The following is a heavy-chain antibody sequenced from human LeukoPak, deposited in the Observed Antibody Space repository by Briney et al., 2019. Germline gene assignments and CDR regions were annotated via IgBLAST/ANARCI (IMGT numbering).Heavy chain of an antibody. CDR3: ARGLYNWNDGSVY. Sequence: ASVKVSCKASGYTFTSYDINWVRQATGQGLEWMGWMNPNSGNTGYAQKFQGRVTITRNTSISTAYMELSRLRSEDTAVYYCARGLYNWNDGSVYWGQGTLVTVSS. J-gene: IGHJ4*02. D-gene: IGHD1-20*01. CDR2: MNPNSGNT. CDR1: GYTFTSYD. V-gene: IGHV1-8*03.